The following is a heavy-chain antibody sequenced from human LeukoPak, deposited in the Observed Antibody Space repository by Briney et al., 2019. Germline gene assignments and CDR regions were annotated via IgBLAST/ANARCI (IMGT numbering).Heavy chain of an antibody. V-gene: IGHV3-21*01. Sequence: PGGSLRLSCVASGFTFSSSAMNWVRQAPGKGLEWVSSISSSSDYMFYADSVKGRFTISRDNAKNSLFLQMNSLRAEDTAVYYCARGQMLTIKYDYWGQGTLVTVSS. CDR3: ARGQMLTIKYDY. CDR2: ISSSSDYM. CDR1: GFTFSSSA. J-gene: IGHJ4*02. D-gene: IGHD5-24*01.